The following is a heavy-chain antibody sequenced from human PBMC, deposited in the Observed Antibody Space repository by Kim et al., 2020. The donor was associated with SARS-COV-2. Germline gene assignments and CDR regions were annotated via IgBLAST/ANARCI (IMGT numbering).Heavy chain of an antibody. CDR1: GFTFSSYA. D-gene: IGHD5-12*01. Sequence: GGSLRLSCAASGFTFSSYAMSWVRQAPGKGLEWVSAISGSGGSTYYADSVKGRFTISRDNSKNTLYLQMNSLRAEDTAVYYCANGGYSGYDHQLVPFDYWGQGTLVTVSS. J-gene: IGHJ4*02. V-gene: IGHV3-23*01. CDR2: ISGSGGST. CDR3: ANGGYSGYDHQLVPFDY.